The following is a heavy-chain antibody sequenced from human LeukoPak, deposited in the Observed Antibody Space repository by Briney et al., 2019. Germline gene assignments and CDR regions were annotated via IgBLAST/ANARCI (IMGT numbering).Heavy chain of an antibody. J-gene: IGHJ4*02. CDR1: GYTFTTYD. V-gene: IGHV1-8*03. Sequence: SVKVSCKASGYTFTTYDINWLRQATGQALEWMGWMNPNSGYTGYAQKFQGRVTITRDTSISTAYMELSSLRSEDTAVYYCARVAGSIDYWGQGTLVTVSS. CDR2: MNPNSGYT. CDR3: ARVAGSIDY. D-gene: IGHD6-19*01.